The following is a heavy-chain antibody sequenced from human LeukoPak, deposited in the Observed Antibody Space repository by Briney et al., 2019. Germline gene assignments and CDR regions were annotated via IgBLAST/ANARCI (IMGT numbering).Heavy chain of an antibody. CDR2: ISGSGGST. D-gene: IGHD3-9*01. Sequence: GGSLRLSCAASGFTFSGYAMSWVRQAPGKGLEWVSGISGSGGSTYYADSVKGRFTISRDNSKIRLYLQMNSLRAEDTAVYYCAKETSGYFDWLPPPYYYYYYMDVWGKGTTVTISS. CDR3: AKETSGYFDWLPPPYYYYYYMDV. CDR1: GFTFSGYA. J-gene: IGHJ6*03. V-gene: IGHV3-23*01.